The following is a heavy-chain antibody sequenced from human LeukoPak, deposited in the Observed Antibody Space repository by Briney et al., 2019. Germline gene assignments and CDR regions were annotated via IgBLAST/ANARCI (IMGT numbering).Heavy chain of an antibody. CDR2: IDYRRSP. Sequence: PSETLSLTCSVSGDPMSPYYWTWIRQPPGKGLEWIGYIDYRRSPTYIPSLNSRVTISLDTAKNQFSLKLSSVTAADTAVYYCARDRGHCSSTSCYGALDAFDIWGQGTMVTVSS. CDR3: ARDRGHCSSTSCYGALDAFDI. CDR1: GDPMSPYY. D-gene: IGHD2-2*01. J-gene: IGHJ3*02. V-gene: IGHV4-59*01.